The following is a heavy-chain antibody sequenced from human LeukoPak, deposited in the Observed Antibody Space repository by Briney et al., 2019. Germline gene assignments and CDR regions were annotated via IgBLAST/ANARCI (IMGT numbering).Heavy chain of an antibody. J-gene: IGHJ3*02. CDR3: AREGGYYDSSGYYRDAFDI. V-gene: IGHV3-74*01. D-gene: IGHD3-22*01. Sequence: GVSLRLSCAASGFTFSSYWMHWVRQAPGKGLVWVSRINSDGSSTSYADSVKGRFTISRDNAKNTLYLQMNSLRAEDTAVYYCAREGGYYDSSGYYRDAFDIWGQGTMVTVSS. CDR1: GFTFSSYW. CDR2: INSDGSST.